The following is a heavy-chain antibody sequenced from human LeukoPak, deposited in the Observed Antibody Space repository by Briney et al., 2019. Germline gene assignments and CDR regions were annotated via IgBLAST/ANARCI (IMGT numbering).Heavy chain of an antibody. V-gene: IGHV1-2*02. D-gene: IGHD5-18*01. J-gene: IGHJ5*02. CDR2: INPNSGGT. CDR3: ARDIVMVTYWFDP. CDR1: GYTFTGYY. Sequence: GASVRVSCKASGYTFTGYYMQSVRQAPGQGLEWMGWINPNSGGTNYKQKFQGRVTMTRDTSISTFYMELSRLRSDDTAVYYCARDIVMVTYWFDPWGQGTLVTVSS.